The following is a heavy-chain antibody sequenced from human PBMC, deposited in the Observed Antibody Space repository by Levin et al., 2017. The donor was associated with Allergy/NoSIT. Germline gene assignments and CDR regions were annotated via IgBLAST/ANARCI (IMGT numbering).Heavy chain of an antibody. CDR2: INHSGST. D-gene: IGHD3-10*01. J-gene: IGHJ4*02. Sequence: SETLSLTCAVYGGSFSGYYWSWIRQPPGKGLEWIGEINHSGSTNYNPSLKSRVTISVDTSKNQFSLKLSSVTAADTAVYYCASSTVGFGFDYWGQGTLVTVSS. CDR3: ASSTVGFGFDY. V-gene: IGHV4-34*01. CDR1: GGSFSGYY.